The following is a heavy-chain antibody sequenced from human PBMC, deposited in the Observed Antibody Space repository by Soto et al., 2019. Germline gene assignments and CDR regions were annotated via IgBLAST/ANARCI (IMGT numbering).Heavy chain of an antibody. CDR3: ARELGPEXYDILTGYYRLTPWFDP. J-gene: IGHJ5*02. CDR1: GGSISSVGYY. CDR2: IYYSGST. Sequence: SETLSLTCTVSGGSISSVGYYWSWIRQHPGKGLEWIGYIYYSGSTYYNPSLKSRVTISVDTSKNQFSLKLSSVTAADTAVYYCARELGPEXYDILTGYYRLTPWFDPWGQGTLVTVSS. V-gene: IGHV4-31*03. D-gene: IGHD3-9*01.